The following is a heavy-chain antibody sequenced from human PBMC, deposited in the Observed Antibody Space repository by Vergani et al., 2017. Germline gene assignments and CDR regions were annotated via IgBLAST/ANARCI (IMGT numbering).Heavy chain of an antibody. Sequence: EVGLVESGGGLAQPGGSLRLSCEASGITFWKFGMHWVRQGPGKGLEWVSGISWNSGAVDYADSVKGRFIISRDNSKNTLHLQMNSLRADDTAVYYCTKGSRGYTGYFFDYWGQGTLATVSS. V-gene: IGHV3-9*01. J-gene: IGHJ4*02. CDR1: GITFWKFG. CDR2: ISWNSGAV. CDR3: TKGSRGYTGYFFDY. D-gene: IGHD5-12*01.